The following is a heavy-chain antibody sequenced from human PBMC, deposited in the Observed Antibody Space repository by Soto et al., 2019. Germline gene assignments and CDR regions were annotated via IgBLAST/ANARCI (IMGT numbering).Heavy chain of an antibody. Sequence: WGSLRLSCAASGFTFISYSINCFRQAPGKGLEWVSSISSSSSYIYYADSVKGRFTISRDNAKNSLYLQMNSLRAEDTAVYYCARITYYYDSSGSWGQGTLVTVSS. CDR1: GFTFISYS. J-gene: IGHJ4*02. D-gene: IGHD3-22*01. CDR3: ARITYYYDSSGS. V-gene: IGHV3-21*01. CDR2: ISSSSSYI.